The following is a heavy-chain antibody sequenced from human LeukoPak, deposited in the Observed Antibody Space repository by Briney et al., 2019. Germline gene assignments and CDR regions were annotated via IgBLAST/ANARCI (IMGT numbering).Heavy chain of an antibody. CDR1: GFAFSSYW. CDR3: ARDIAAAGKGIDY. CDR2: IKQDGSEK. V-gene: IGHV3-7*01. D-gene: IGHD6-13*01. Sequence: QTGGSLRLSCAASGFAFSSYWMSWVRQAPGKGLEWVANIKQDGSEKYYVDSVKGRFTISRDNAKNSLYLQMNSLRAEDTAVYYCARDIAAAGKGIDYWGQGTLVTVSS. J-gene: IGHJ4*02.